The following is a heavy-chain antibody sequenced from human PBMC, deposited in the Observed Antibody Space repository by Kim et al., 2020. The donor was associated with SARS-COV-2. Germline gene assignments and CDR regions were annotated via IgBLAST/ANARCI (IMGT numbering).Heavy chain of an antibody. D-gene: IGHD5-18*01. Sequence: ASVKVSCKASGYTFTKYAIHWVRQAPGQALEWMGWVKPDNGVTQVSQKFQGRVTFDSDTSASTAYMVLSSLTSGDTALYYCASDGYGYGLGYYFDYWGQGTLVTVSS. CDR2: VKPDNGVT. CDR3: ASDGYGYGLGYYFDY. CDR1: GYTFTKYA. V-gene: IGHV1-3*01. J-gene: IGHJ4*02.